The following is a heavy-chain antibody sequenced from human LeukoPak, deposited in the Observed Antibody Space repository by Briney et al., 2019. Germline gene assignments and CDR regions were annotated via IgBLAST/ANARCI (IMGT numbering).Heavy chain of an antibody. D-gene: IGHD4-23*01. Sequence: KPSETLSLTCTVSGGSISSGDYYWSWIRQPPGKGLEWIGYIYYSGSTYYNPSLKSRVTISVDTSKNQFSLKLSSVTAADTAVYYCASGPPRGVTPFQHWGQGTLVTVSS. CDR3: ASGPPRGVTPFQH. V-gene: IGHV4-30-4*01. J-gene: IGHJ1*01. CDR1: GGSISSGDYY. CDR2: IYYSGST.